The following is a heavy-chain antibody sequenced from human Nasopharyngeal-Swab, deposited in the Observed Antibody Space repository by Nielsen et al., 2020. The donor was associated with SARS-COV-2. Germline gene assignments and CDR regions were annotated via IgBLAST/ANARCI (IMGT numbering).Heavy chain of an antibody. J-gene: IGHJ4*02. CDR2: ISSSGSTL. D-gene: IGHD2-2*03. Sequence: GESLKISWAASGFTFSDYYMSWIRQAPGKGLEWVSYISSSGSTLYYADSVKGRFTISRDNAKNSLYLQMNSLRAEDTAVYYCARDWVGYCSSTSCPSIWGQGTLVTVSS. V-gene: IGHV3-11*01. CDR1: GFTFSDYY. CDR3: ARDWVGYCSSTSCPSI.